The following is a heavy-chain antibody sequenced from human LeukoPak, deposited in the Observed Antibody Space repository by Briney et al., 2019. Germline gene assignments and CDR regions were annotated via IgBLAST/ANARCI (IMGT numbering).Heavy chain of an antibody. Sequence: ASVKVSCKASGYTFTSYDINWVRQAPGQGLEWMGWINPNSGGTNYAQKFQGRVTMTRDTSISTAYMELSRLRSDDTAVYYCARVGCSGCYDAFDIWGQGTMVTVSS. CDR1: GYTFTSYD. D-gene: IGHD2-15*01. CDR3: ARVGCSGCYDAFDI. CDR2: INPNSGGT. J-gene: IGHJ3*02. V-gene: IGHV1-2*02.